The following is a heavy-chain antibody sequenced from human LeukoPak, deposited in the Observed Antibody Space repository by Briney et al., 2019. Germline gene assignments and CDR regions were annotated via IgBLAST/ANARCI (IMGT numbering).Heavy chain of an antibody. CDR2: ISSNGDNT. J-gene: IGHJ3*02. Sequence: GGSLRLSCSVSGFTFSTYVMHWVRQAPGKGLEYVSAISSNGDNTYYADSVKGRFTISRDNSKNTLYLQMNSLRADDTAVYYCARSFHYGSESYAFDIWGQGTMVTVSS. CDR1: GFTFSTYV. D-gene: IGHD3-10*01. CDR3: ARSFHYGSESYAFDI. V-gene: IGHV3-64*04.